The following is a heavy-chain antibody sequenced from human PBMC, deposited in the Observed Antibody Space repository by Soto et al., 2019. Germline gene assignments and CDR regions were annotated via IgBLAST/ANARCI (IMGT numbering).Heavy chain of an antibody. CDR2: ISAYNGNT. CDR3: ARDKVTTHMDV. J-gene: IGHJ6*02. D-gene: IGHD4-4*01. V-gene: IGHV1-18*04. CDR1: GYTFSNYG. Sequence: ASVKVSCKASGYTFSNYGVSWVRQAPGQGLEWMGWISAYNGNTYHAQKVQGRVTMTTDTSTGTAYMELRSLRSDDTAVYYCARDKVTTHMDVWGQGTTVTVSS.